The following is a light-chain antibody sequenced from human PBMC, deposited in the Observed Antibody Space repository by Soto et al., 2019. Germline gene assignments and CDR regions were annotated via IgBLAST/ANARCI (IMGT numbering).Light chain of an antibody. V-gene: IGKV1-5*01. J-gene: IGKJ1*01. CDR2: GAS. CDR3: QQYNSYDMWS. CDR1: QGISKW. Sequence: DIQMTQSPSTLSASVGDRVTITCRASQGISKWLAWYQQKPGKAPKLLIYGASSLENGVPSRFSGSGSGTEFTLTISSLQPDDFATYFCQQYNSYDMWSFGQETKVDLK.